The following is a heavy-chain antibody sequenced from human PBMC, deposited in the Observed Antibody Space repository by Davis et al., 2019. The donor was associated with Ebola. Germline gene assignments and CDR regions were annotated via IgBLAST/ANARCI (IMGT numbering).Heavy chain of an antibody. J-gene: IGHJ4*02. V-gene: IGHV1-8*01. CDR1: GYTFTSYD. Sequence: ALVKVSCKASGYTFTSYDINWVRQATGQGLEYMGWMNPDSGNTGYAQKFQGGVTMTRDTSISTAYMELSSLRSEDTAVYYCARAPTWSQINYYCFDYWGQGTPVTVSS. D-gene: IGHD3-10*01. CDR3: ARAPTWSQINYYCFDY. CDR2: MNPDSGNT.